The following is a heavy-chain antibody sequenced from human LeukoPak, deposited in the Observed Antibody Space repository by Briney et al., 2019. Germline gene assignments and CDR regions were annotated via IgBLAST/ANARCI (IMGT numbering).Heavy chain of an antibody. CDR3: ARDYCSGGGCYFDY. CDR1: GFSFSSYS. CDR2: ISSSSYI. J-gene: IGHJ4*02. D-gene: IGHD2-15*01. V-gene: IGHV3-21*01. Sequence: GGSLRLSCAASGFSFSSYSMNWVRQAPGKGLEWVSSISSSSYIYYADSVKGRFTISRDNAKNSLYLQMNSLRAEDTAVYYCARDYCSGGGCYFDYWGQGTLVIVSS.